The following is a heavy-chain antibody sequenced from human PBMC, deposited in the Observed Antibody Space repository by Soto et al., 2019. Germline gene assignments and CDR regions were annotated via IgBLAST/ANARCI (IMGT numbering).Heavy chain of an antibody. D-gene: IGHD6-13*01. V-gene: IGHV4-61*01. CDR1: GGSVSSGSYY. CDR2: MYNSGSA. Sequence: SETLSLTCTVSGGSVSSGSYYWSWIRQPPGKGLEWVGYMYNSGSANYNPSLKSRVTTSVDMSQNQFSLKLTSVTAADTAVYYCARHGAIYSNSWYDFDYWGQGTLVTVSS. CDR3: ARHGAIYSNSWYDFDY. J-gene: IGHJ4*02.